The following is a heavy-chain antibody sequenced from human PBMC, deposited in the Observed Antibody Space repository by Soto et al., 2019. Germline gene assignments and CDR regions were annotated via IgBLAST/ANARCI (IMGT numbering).Heavy chain of an antibody. J-gene: IGHJ4*02. CDR3: TRSMGQLSPFDY. CDR2: IYHTGST. CDR1: GGSVSSGTYY. Sequence: QLQLQESGPGLVKPSETLSRTCTVSGGSVSSGTYYWSWIRQPPGKGLEWIGYIYHTGSTNYNPSLKSRVTISVDTSKNQFSLKLSSVTAADTAVYYCTRSMGQLSPFDYWGQGTLVTVSS. V-gene: IGHV4-61*01. D-gene: IGHD1-1*01.